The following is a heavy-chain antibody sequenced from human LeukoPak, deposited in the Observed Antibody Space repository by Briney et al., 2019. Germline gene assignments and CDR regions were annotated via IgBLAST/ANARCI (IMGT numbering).Heavy chain of an antibody. CDR3: ARGLHYDFWSGYFSPINYYYMDV. D-gene: IGHD3-3*01. Sequence: SVKVSCKASRGTFSSYAISWVRQAPGQGLEWMGGVIPIFGTANYAQKFQGRVTITADESTSTAYMELSSLRSEDTAVYYCARGLHYDFWSGYFSPINYYYMDVWGKGTTVTVSS. CDR2: VIPIFGTA. J-gene: IGHJ6*03. CDR1: RGTFSSYA. V-gene: IGHV1-69*13.